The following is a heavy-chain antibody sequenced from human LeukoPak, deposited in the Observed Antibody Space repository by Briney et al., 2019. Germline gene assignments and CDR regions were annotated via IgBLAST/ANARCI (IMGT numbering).Heavy chain of an antibody. V-gene: IGHV3-7*01. D-gene: IGHD3-22*01. Sequence: PGGSLRLSCTGSGFTFGDYAMTWVRQAPGKGLEWVAIVNQGGTGKYYVDSVKGRFTISRDNAKNSLYLQMNSLRAEDTAVYYCARDAVVVTFDYWGQGILVTVSS. J-gene: IGHJ4*02. CDR1: GFTFGDYA. CDR3: ARDAVVVTFDY. CDR2: VNQGGTGK.